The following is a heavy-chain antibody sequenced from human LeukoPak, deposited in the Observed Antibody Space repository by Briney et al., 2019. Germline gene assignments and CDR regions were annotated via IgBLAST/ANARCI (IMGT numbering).Heavy chain of an antibody. CDR2: THYSGST. CDR3: AKWEERLRAFDV. Sequence: KPSETLSLTCTVSTDSIRNYYWNWVRQPPGKPLEWIGFTHYSGSTFYNPSLKSRVSTLVDTCKNQFSLKLSLVTAADTAMYYCAKWEERLRAFDVWGPGTMVTVSS. J-gene: IGHJ3*01. V-gene: IGHV4-59*08. CDR1: TDSIRNYY. D-gene: IGHD1-26*01.